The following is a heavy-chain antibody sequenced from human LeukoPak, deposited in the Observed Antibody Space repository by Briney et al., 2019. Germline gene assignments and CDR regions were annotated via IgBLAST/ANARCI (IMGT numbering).Heavy chain of an antibody. CDR3: ARGLDSSGYSFDY. Sequence: GGSLRLSCAASGFTFSSYGMHWVRQAPRTGLEWVAVIWYDGSNKYYADSVKGRFTISRDNSKNTLYLQMDSLRAEDTAVYYCARGLDSSGYSFDYWGQGTLVTVSS. CDR2: IWYDGSNK. D-gene: IGHD3-22*01. CDR1: GFTFSSYG. J-gene: IGHJ4*02. V-gene: IGHV3-33*01.